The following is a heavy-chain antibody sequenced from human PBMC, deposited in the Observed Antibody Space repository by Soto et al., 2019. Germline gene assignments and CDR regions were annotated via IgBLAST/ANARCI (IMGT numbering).Heavy chain of an antibody. CDR1: GGSISSYY. V-gene: IGHV4-59*01. J-gene: IGHJ4*02. D-gene: IGHD3-9*01. CDR3: ARQITI. CDR2: IYYSGST. Sequence: QVQLQESGPGLVKPSETLSLTCTVSGGSISSYYWSWIRQPPGKGLEWIGYIYYSGSTNYNPSLKSRCTISADTYKNQFSLKRSSVTAADAAVYYCARQITIWGQGPLVTVSS.